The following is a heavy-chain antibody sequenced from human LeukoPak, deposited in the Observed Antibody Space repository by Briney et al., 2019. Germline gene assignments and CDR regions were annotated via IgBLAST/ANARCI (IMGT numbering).Heavy chain of an antibody. J-gene: IGHJ4*02. CDR1: GFTFSNAW. CDR3: TTVGHRGMATIKDY. CDR2: LKSNPDGGTT. Sequence: NPGGSLRLSCAASGFTFSNAWMSWVRKAPGKGLEWVGRLKSNPDGGTTDYAAPVKGRFTISRDDSKNTLYLQMNSLKIEDTAIYYCTTVGHRGMATIKDYWGQGTLVTVSS. D-gene: IGHD5-24*01. V-gene: IGHV3-15*01.